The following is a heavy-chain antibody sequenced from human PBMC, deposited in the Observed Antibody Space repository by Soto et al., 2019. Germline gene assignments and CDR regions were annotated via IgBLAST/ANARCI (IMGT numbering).Heavy chain of an antibody. CDR2: ISYDGSNK. CDR3: AKDHELAAAGP. Sequence: QVQLVESGGGVVQPGRSLRLSCAASGFTFSSYGMHWVRQAPGKGLEWVAVISYDGSNKYYADSVKGRFTNSRDNSKNTLYLQMNSLRAEDTAVYYCAKDHELAAAGPWGQGTLVTVSS. D-gene: IGHD6-13*01. CDR1: GFTFSSYG. J-gene: IGHJ5*02. V-gene: IGHV3-30*18.